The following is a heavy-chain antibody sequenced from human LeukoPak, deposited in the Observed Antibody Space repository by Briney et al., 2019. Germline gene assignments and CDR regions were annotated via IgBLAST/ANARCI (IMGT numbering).Heavy chain of an antibody. Sequence: SETLSLTCSVSGGSVSSYYWSWIRQPPGKGLEWIGYIHNSGRTNYNPSLKSRVTGFVDTSKNQVSLRLSSVTAADTAVYYCARHGTISSESYFDYWGQGALVTVSS. D-gene: IGHD1-14*01. V-gene: IGHV4-59*08. CDR2: IHNSGRT. CDR1: GGSVSSYY. CDR3: ARHGTISSESYFDY. J-gene: IGHJ4*02.